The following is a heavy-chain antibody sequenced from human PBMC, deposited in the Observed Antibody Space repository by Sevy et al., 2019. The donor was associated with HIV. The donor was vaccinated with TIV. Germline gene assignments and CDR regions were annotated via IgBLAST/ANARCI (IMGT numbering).Heavy chain of an antibody. Sequence: GGSLRLSCAASGFTFSSYSMNWVRQAPGKGLEWVSSISSSSSYIYYADSVKGRFTISRDNAKNSLYLQMNSLRAEDTTVYYCARVSGYSYGTDYYYYMDVWGKGTTVTVSS. CDR2: ISSSSSYI. CDR1: GFTFSSYS. CDR3: ARVSGYSYGTDYYYYMDV. V-gene: IGHV3-21*01. D-gene: IGHD5-18*01. J-gene: IGHJ6*03.